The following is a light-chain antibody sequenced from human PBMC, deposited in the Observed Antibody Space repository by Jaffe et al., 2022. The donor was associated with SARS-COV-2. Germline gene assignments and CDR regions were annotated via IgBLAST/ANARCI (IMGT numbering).Light chain of an antibody. CDR3: QQRSSSYT. CDR2: DAS. Sequence: EVVLTQSPATLSLSPGERATLSCRASQSVSRNLAWYQQKPGQAPRLLIYDASNRATGIPVRFSGSGSGTDFTLTISSLEPEDFAMYYCQQRSSSYTFGQGTKLEIK. V-gene: IGKV3-11*01. J-gene: IGKJ2*01. CDR1: QSVSRN.